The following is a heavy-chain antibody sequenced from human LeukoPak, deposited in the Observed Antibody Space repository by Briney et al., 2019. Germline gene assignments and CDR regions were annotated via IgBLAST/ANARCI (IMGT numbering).Heavy chain of an antibody. Sequence: PSETLSLTCTVSSGSISSYYWSWIRQPPGKGLEWIGYIYYSGSTNYNPSLKSRVTISVDTSKNQFSLKLSSVTAADTAVYYCACTIAVAGTPEYFQHWGQGTLVTVSS. CDR3: ACTIAVAGTPEYFQH. CDR2: IYYSGST. J-gene: IGHJ1*01. CDR1: SGSISSYY. V-gene: IGHV4-59*01. D-gene: IGHD6-19*01.